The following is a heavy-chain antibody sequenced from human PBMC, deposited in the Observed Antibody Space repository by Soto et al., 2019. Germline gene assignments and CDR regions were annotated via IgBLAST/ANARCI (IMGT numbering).Heavy chain of an antibody. CDR3: ARDGGRQSVGSYY. D-gene: IGHD3-10*01. Sequence: QVQLVQSGAEVKKPGSSVKVSCKASGGTFSSYSSNWVLQAPGQGLEWMGEIIPILGTANYAQKFQGRVTITADESTSTAYMELSSLRSEDTAVYYCARDGGRQSVGSYYLGEGTLVTVSS. CDR1: GGTFSSYS. CDR2: IIPILGTA. V-gene: IGHV1-69*01. J-gene: IGHJ4*02.